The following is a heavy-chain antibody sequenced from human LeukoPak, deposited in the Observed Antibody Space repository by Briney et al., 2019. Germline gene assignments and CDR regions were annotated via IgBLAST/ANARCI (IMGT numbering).Heavy chain of an antibody. Sequence: SETLSLTCTVSGGSVSSSSYHWGWIRQPPGKGLEWIGSVFYSGSTYYNPPLKSRVTMSVDTSMNQFSLKLSSVIAADTAVYYCARLWSTDCSGGSCPHQPNYWGQGTLVTVSS. CDR2: VFYSGST. D-gene: IGHD2-15*01. V-gene: IGHV4-39*01. J-gene: IGHJ4*02. CDR1: GGSVSSSSYH. CDR3: ARLWSTDCSGGSCPHQPNY.